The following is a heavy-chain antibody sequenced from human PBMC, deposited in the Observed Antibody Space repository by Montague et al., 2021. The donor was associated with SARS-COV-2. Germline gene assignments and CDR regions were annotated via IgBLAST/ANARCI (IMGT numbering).Heavy chain of an antibody. Sequence: SETLSLTCAVYGGSFSGYYWSWIRQPPGKGLEWIGEINHSGSTNYNPSLKSRVTISVDTSKNQFSLKLSSVTAADTAVYYCARSGGEQVVRARYCCYYGMDVWGQGNTVTGSS. CDR2: INHSGST. CDR3: ARSGGEQVVRARYCCYYGMDV. J-gene: IGHJ6*02. D-gene: IGHD6-6*01. CDR1: GGSFSGYY. V-gene: IGHV4-34*01.